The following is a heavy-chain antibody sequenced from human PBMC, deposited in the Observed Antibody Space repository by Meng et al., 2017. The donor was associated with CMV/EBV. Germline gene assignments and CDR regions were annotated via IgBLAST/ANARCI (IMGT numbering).Heavy chain of an antibody. Sequence: GGSLRLPCAVSGFTFDFYAMRWVRQAPGKGLEWVSLISWDGGSTYYADSERGRFTISRDNSKHSLYLQMNSLRAEDAALYYCAKGGYGSSDAFDIWGQGTMVTVSS. D-gene: IGHD6-13*01. CDR3: AKGGYGSSDAFDI. CDR1: GFTFDFYA. CDR2: ISWDGGST. V-gene: IGHV3-43D*03. J-gene: IGHJ3*02.